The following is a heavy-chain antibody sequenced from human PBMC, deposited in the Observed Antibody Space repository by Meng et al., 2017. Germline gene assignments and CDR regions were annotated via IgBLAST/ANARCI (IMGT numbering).Heavy chain of an antibody. J-gene: IGHJ5*02. CDR3: AHRQGDSREGWFDP. Sequence: ITLKESDPTLVKPTQTLTLTCTFSGFSLSTSGVGVGWIRQPPGKALEWLALIYWDDDKRYSPSLKSRLTITKDTSKNQVVLTMTNMDPVDTATYYCAHRQGDSREGWFDPWGQGTLVTVSS. V-gene: IGHV2-5*02. CDR1: GFSLSTSGVG. CDR2: IYWDDDK. D-gene: IGHD2-21*02.